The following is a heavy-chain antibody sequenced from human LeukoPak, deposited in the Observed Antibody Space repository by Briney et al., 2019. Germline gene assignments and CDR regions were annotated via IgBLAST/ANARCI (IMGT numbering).Heavy chain of an antibody. CDR3: ARGQVRFLEWLDIDY. Sequence: SVKVSCKASGGTFSSYAISWVRQAPGQGLEWMGGIIPIFGTANYAQKFQGRVTITADESTSTAYMELSSLRSEDTAVYYCARGQVRFLEWLDIDYWGQGTLVTVSS. V-gene: IGHV1-69*13. CDR2: IIPIFGTA. J-gene: IGHJ4*02. D-gene: IGHD3-3*01. CDR1: GGTFSSYA.